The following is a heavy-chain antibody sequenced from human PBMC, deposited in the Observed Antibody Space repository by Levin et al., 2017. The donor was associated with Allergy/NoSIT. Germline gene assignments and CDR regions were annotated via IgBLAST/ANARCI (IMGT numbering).Heavy chain of an antibody. J-gene: IGHJ6*02. CDR2: VYPGDSDT. Sequence: GESLKISCKDSGYSFSAYWIAWVRQMPGKGLEWMGSVYPGDSDTRYSPSFLGQVTMSADKSISTAYLQWSRLKASDTATYYCVKRVVVAVSDSHYVYALDVWGQGTTVTVSS. CDR3: VKRVVVAVSDSHYVYALDV. D-gene: IGHD2-15*01. CDR1: GYSFSAYW. V-gene: IGHV5-51*01.